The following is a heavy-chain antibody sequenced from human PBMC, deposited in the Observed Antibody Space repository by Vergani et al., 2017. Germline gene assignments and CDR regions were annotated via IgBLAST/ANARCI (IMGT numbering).Heavy chain of an antibody. D-gene: IGHD3-22*01. Sequence: EVQLVQSGAEVKKPGESLRISCKVSGYSFTSYWISWVRQMPGKGLEWMGMIDPSDTYTNYSPSFQGHVTISADKSISTAYLQWSSLKASDTAMYYCARVGWSYYDSSGYYYAPGGWFDPWGQGTLVTVSS. V-gene: IGHV5-10-1*03. CDR3: ARVGWSYYDSSGYYYAPGGWFDP. CDR2: IDPSDTYT. J-gene: IGHJ5*02. CDR1: GYSFTSYW.